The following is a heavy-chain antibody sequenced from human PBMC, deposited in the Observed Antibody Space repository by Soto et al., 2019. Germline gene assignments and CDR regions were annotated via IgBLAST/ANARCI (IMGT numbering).Heavy chain of an antibody. J-gene: IGHJ6*02. CDR3: ARDLVDTAMVKGSYYYYYGMDV. D-gene: IGHD5-18*01. CDR1: GFTFSSYG. Sequence: GGSLRLSCAASGFTFSSYGMHWVRQAPGKGLEWVAVIWYDGSNKYYADSVKGRFTISRDNSKNTLYLQMNSLRAEETAVYYCARDLVDTAMVKGSYYYYYGMDVWGQGTTVTVSS. CDR2: IWYDGSNK. V-gene: IGHV3-33*01.